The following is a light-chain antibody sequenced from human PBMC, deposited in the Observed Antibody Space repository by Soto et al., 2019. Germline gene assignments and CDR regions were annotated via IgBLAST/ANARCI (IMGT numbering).Light chain of an antibody. V-gene: IGLV2-23*02. J-gene: IGLJ1*01. CDR2: EVS. Sequence: QSALTQPASVSGSPGQSITISCTGTSSDVGSYNLVSWYQQHPGKAPKLMIYEVSNRPSGFSNRFSGSKSGNTASLTISGLQAEDEADYYCCSYAGSSTSLYVFGTGTKVTV. CDR3: CSYAGSSTSLYV. CDR1: SSDVGSYNL.